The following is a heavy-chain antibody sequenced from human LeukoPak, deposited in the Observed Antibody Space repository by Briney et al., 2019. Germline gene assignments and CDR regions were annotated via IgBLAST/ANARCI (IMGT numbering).Heavy chain of an antibody. V-gene: IGHV3-21*01. Sequence: PGGSLRLSCAASGFTFSSYSMNWVRHAPGKGLEWVSSISSSSSYIYYADSVKGRFTISRDNAKNSLYLQMNSLRAEDTAVYYCARDPTYYYDSSGYQMGGYWGQGTLVTVSS. CDR1: GFTFSSYS. D-gene: IGHD3-22*01. CDR2: ISSSSSYI. J-gene: IGHJ4*02. CDR3: ARDPTYYYDSSGYQMGGY.